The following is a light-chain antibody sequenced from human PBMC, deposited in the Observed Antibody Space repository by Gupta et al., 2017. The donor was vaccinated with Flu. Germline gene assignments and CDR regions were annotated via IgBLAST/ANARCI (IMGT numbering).Light chain of an antibody. Sequence: DIQMTQSPSPLSASVGDRVTITCRARQSHSSYLNWYQQKPRKAPKLLIYTASSLQSGSPSRFSGSGSGTDFALTISSLQPEDFATYYCQQSYSTPYITFGQGTRLEIK. CDR2: TAS. J-gene: IGKJ5*01. CDR3: QQSYSTPYIT. CDR1: QSHSSY. V-gene: IGKV1-39*01.